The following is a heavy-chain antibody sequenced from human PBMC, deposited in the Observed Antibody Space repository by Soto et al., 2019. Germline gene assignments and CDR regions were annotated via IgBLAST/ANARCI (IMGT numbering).Heavy chain of an antibody. D-gene: IGHD3-3*01. V-gene: IGHV3-7*01. Sequence: PGGSLRLSCAASGFTFSSFWMSWVRQAPGKGLEWVANIKQDGSEKYYVDSVKGRLTISRDNAKNSLYLQMNSLRAEDTAVYYCASRFWSGYFTTWGQGTLVTVSS. CDR1: GFTFSSFW. J-gene: IGHJ5*02. CDR2: IKQDGSEK. CDR3: ASRFWSGYFTT.